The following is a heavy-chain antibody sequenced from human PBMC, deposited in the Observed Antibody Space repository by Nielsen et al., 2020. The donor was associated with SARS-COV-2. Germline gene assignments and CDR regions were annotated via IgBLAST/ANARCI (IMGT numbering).Heavy chain of an antibody. D-gene: IGHD6-19*01. Sequence: SVKVSCKASGGTFSSYAISWVRQAPGQGLEWMGGIIPIFGTANCAQKFQGRVTITADKSTSTAYMELSSLRSEDTAVYYCARKGAAVAGNYYYYYGMDVWGQGTTVTVSS. CDR2: IIPIFGTA. J-gene: IGHJ6*02. CDR3: ARKGAAVAGNYYYYYGMDV. CDR1: GGTFSSYA. V-gene: IGHV1-69*06.